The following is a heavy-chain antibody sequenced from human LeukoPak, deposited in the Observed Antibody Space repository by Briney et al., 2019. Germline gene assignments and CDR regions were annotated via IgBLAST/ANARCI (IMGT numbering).Heavy chain of an antibody. J-gene: IGHJ4*02. D-gene: IGHD3-9*01. CDR1: GYTFTSYD. V-gene: IGHV1-2*02. CDR3: AREGPYYDIPTVLVSPQFDY. Sequence: ASVKVSCKASGYTFTSYDINWVRQAPGQGLEWMGWINPNSGGTNYAQKFQGRVTMTRDTSISTAYMELSRLRSDDTAVYYRAREGPYYDIPTVLVSPQFDYWGQGTLVTVSS. CDR2: INPNSGGT.